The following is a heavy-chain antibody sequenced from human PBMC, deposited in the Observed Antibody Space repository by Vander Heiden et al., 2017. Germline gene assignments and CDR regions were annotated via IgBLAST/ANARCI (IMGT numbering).Heavy chain of an antibody. V-gene: IGHV3-33*01. CDR1: GFPFSPYG. D-gene: IGHD1-26*01. Sequence: QVQPVESGGGVVQTGGSLRPSCAASGFPFSPYGMHWVRQAPGKGLEWVAVIGHDGSFKAYADSVKGRFTISRDNSKNTLYLQMTSLRAEDTAVYYCARDLGAGRYFDYWGQGSLVTVSS. CDR3: ARDLGAGRYFDY. J-gene: IGHJ4*02. CDR2: IGHDGSFK.